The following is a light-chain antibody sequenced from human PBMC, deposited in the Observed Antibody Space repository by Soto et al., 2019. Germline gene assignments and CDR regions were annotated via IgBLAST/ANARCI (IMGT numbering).Light chain of an antibody. V-gene: IGKV3-15*01. CDR1: QSVSSN. J-gene: IGKJ4*01. CDR2: GAS. Sequence: EIVMTQSPATLSVSPGERATLSCRASQSVSSNLAWYQQKPGQAPRLLIYGASTRATGIPARFSGSGSGTECTLTISSLQSEDFAGYYCQQYNNWPPLTFGGGTKVEIK. CDR3: QQYNNWPPLT.